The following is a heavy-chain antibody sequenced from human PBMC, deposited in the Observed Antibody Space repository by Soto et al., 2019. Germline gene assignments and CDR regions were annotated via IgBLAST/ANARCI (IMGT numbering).Heavy chain of an antibody. V-gene: IGHV4-4*07. D-gene: IGHD6-13*01. CDR2: IYTSGST. CDR1: GGSISSYY. CDR3: ARGAAAGHRFDY. Sequence: SETLSLTCTASGGSISSYYWSWIRQPAGKGLEWIGRIYTSGSTNYNPSLKSRVTMSVDTSKNQFSLKLSSVTAADTAVYYCARGAAAGHRFDYWGQGTLVTVSS. J-gene: IGHJ4*02.